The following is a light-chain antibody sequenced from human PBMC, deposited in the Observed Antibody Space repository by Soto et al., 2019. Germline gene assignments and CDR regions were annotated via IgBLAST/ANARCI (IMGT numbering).Light chain of an antibody. J-gene: IGKJ1*01. Sequence: VVLTQSPATLSLSPWERAALSCRASQSVSTFLAWYQQKPGQAPRLLIYDASNRATGIPDRFSGSGSGTDFTLTISRLEPEDFAVYYCQQYGTSPPWTFGQGTKVDIK. V-gene: IGKV3-20*01. CDR2: DAS. CDR1: QSVSTF. CDR3: QQYGTSPPWT.